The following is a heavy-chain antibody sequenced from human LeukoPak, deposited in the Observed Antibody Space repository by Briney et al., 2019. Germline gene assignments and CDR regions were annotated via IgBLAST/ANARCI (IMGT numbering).Heavy chain of an antibody. D-gene: IGHD1-1*01. V-gene: IGHV3-13*01. CDR1: GFTFSSFD. J-gene: IGHJ6*03. CDR3: ARGPPRGKYYYMDV. CDR2: IGTASDT. Sequence: GGSLTLSCAASGFTFSSFDMHWVRQPTGQGLEWVSTIGTASDTYYPGSVEGRFTLSRDNAKNSLYLQMNSLTAGDTAVYYCARGPPRGKYYYMDVWGKGTTVTVSS.